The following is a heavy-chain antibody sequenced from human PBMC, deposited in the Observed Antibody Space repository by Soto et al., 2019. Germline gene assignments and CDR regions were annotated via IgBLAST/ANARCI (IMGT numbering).Heavy chain of an antibody. CDR1: HFTFTNAW. CDR3: VAGAVISGRYVVDY. V-gene: IGHV3-15*07. CDR2: IKTKNDGGTT. J-gene: IGHJ4*02. D-gene: IGHD6-19*01. Sequence: EVQLVESGGGFVKPGGSLRLSCTASHFTFTNAWMHWVRQAPGKGLEWVGRIKTKNDGGTTDLAAPVKGRFAISRDDSKITLFLRSTSLKTEDTAMYYCVAGAVISGRYVVDYWGQVTLVTVSS.